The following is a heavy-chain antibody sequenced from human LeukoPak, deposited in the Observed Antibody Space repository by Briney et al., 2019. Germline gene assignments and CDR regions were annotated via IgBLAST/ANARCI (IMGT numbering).Heavy chain of an antibody. CDR3: AKLGGNSNFYYYYMDV. J-gene: IGHJ6*03. Sequence: GGSLRLSCAASGFTFSSYAMSWVRQAPGKGLEWVSTISGGSGSTFFADSVKGRFTISRDSSEGTLYLQMNSLRAEDTAVYSCAKLGGNSNFYYYYMDVWGKGTTVTVSS. CDR2: ISGGSGST. CDR1: GFTFSSYA. V-gene: IGHV3-23*01. D-gene: IGHD4-23*01.